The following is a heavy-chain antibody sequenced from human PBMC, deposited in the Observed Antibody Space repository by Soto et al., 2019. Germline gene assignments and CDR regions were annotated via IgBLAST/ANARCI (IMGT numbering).Heavy chain of an antibody. D-gene: IGHD2-8*01. CDR3: ARVPDCTNGVCYTWDY. J-gene: IGHJ4*02. V-gene: IGHV4-30-4*01. CDR2: IYYSGST. Sequence: QVQLQESGPGLVKPSQTLSLTCTVSGGSISSGDYYWSWIRQPPGKGLEWIGYIYYSGSTYYNPSLNSRVTISVDTSKNQFSLKLSSVTAADTAVYYCARVPDCTNGVCYTWDYWGQGTLVTVSS. CDR1: GGSISSGDYY.